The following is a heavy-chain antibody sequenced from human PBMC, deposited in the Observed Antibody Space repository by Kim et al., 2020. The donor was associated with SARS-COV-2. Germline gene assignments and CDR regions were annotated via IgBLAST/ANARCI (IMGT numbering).Heavy chain of an antibody. CDR2: IIGGNGNT. CDR1: GYTFDTFS. V-gene: IGHV1-3*01. CDR3: AREGAGGYNWPDH. J-gene: IGHJ5*02. D-gene: IGHD2-15*01. Sequence: ASVKVSCKASGYTFDTFSMYWLRQAPGQRFEWMGWIIGGNGNTRYSQNFQGRVIFTRDTSATTAYMELTSLTFKDTAVYYCAREGAGGYNWPDHWGQGT.